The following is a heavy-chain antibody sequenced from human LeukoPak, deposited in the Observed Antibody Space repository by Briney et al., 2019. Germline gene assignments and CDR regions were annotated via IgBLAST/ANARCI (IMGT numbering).Heavy chain of an antibody. CDR2: INHSGST. Sequence: SETLSLTCAVYGGSFSGYYWSWIRQPPGKGLEWIGEINHSGSTNYNPSLKSRVTISVDTSKNQFSLKLSSVTAADTAVYYCARSTLPFDIWGQGTMVTVSS. CDR1: GGSFSGYY. D-gene: IGHD5/OR15-5a*01. CDR3: ARSTLPFDI. J-gene: IGHJ3*02. V-gene: IGHV4-34*01.